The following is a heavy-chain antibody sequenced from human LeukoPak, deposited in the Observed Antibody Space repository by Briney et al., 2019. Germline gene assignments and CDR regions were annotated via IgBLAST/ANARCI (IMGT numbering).Heavy chain of an antibody. V-gene: IGHV1-46*01. CDR2: INPSGGIT. Sequence: EASVKVSCKASGYTFTSYYIHWVRQAPGQGLEWMGIINPSGGITTYAQKFQRRVPMTRDKSTSTVYMELRRLTSEDTAVYYCARDGKTAAGNNFDYWGQGTLVTVSS. D-gene: IGHD6-13*01. CDR3: ARDGKTAAGNNFDY. J-gene: IGHJ4*02. CDR1: GYTFTSYY.